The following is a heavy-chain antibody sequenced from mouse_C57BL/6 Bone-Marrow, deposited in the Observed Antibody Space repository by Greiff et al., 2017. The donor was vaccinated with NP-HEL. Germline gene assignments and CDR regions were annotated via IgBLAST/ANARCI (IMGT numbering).Heavy chain of an antibody. D-gene: IGHD1-1*01. CDR1: GYTFSSYW. Sequence: VQLQQPGAELVMPGASVKLSCKASGYTFSSYWMHWVMQWPGQGLEWFGEIDPSACYSNYYQKLKGKSTLTVDKSSSTAYMQLSSLTSEDSAVYYCGYYGSSYDDWYFDVWGTGTTVTVSS. CDR2: IDPSACYS. V-gene: IGHV1-69*01. J-gene: IGHJ1*03. CDR3: GYYGSSYDDWYFDV.